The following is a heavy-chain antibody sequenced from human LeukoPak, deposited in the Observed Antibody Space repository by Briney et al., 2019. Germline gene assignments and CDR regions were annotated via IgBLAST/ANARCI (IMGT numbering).Heavy chain of an antibody. V-gene: IGHV3-21*04. Sequence: PGGSLRLSCAASGVTFSSYSMNWVRQAPGKGLEWVSSISSSSSYIYYADSVKGRFTISRDNAKNSLYLQMNSLRTDDTALYYCTKDITAGGLDYWGQGTLVTVSS. D-gene: IGHD6-13*01. CDR2: ISSSSSYI. CDR3: TKDITAGGLDY. J-gene: IGHJ4*02. CDR1: GVTFSSYS.